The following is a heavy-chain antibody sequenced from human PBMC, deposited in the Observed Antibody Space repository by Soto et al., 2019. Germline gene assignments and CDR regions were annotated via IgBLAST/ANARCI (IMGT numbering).Heavy chain of an antibody. Sequence: GGSLRLSCAASGFTVSSNYMSWVRQAPGKGLEWVSVIYSGGSTYYADSVKGRFTISRDNSKNTLYLQMNSLRAEDTAVYYCARDPTEYSGYDYVPDGAFDIWGQGTMVTVSS. J-gene: IGHJ3*02. CDR1: GFTVSSNY. D-gene: IGHD5-12*01. V-gene: IGHV3-66*01. CDR3: ARDPTEYSGYDYVPDGAFDI. CDR2: IYSGGST.